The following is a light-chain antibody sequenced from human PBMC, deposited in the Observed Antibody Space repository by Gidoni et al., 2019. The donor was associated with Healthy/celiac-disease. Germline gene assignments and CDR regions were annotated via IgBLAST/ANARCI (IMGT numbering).Light chain of an antibody. CDR1: QSISSY. CDR3: QQSYSTPPIT. V-gene: IGKV1-39*01. J-gene: IGKJ5*01. Sequence: LHLTQSTSSLSASVGDRVTITCRASQSISSYLNWYQQKPGKAPKLLIYAASSLQSGVPSRFSGSGSGTDFSLTISSLQPEDFATYYCQQSYSTPPITFGQGTRLEIK. CDR2: AAS.